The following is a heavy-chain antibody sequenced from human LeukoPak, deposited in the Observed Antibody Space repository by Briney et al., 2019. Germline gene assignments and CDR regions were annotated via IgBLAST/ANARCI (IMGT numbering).Heavy chain of an antibody. D-gene: IGHD2-8*01. CDR3: ARLGYCTNGVCRYYFDY. Sequence: VSVKVSCKASGYTFTSYAMNWVRQAPGQGLEWMGWINTNTGNPTYAQGFTGRFVFSLDTSVSTAYLQISSLKAEDTAVYYCARLGYCTNGVCRYYFDYWGQGTLVTVSS. CDR2: INTNTGNP. J-gene: IGHJ4*02. V-gene: IGHV7-4-1*02. CDR1: GYTFTSYA.